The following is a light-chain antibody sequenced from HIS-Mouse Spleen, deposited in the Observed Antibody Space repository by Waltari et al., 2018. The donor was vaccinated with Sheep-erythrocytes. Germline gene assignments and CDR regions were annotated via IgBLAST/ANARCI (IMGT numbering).Light chain of an antibody. CDR2: EGS. Sequence: QSALTQPASVSGPPGQSIPISCTGTSSDVGRYNLVSWYQQHPGKAPKLMIYEGSKRPSGVSNRFSGSKSGNTASLTISGLQAEDEADYYCCSYAGSSTPWVFGGGTKLTVL. V-gene: IGLV2-23*01. J-gene: IGLJ3*02. CDR3: CSYAGSSTPWV. CDR1: SSDVGRYNL.